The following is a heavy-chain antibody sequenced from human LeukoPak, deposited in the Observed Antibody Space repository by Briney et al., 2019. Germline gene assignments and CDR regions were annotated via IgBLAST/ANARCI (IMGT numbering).Heavy chain of an antibody. CDR1: GGSISSYY. V-gene: IGHV4-59*08. Sequence: PSETLSLTCTVSGGSISSYYWSWIRQPPGKGLEWIGYIYYSGSTNYNPSLKSRVTISVDTSKNQFSLKLSSVTAADTAVYYCAKVGVGADADYWGQGTLVTVSS. CDR2: IYYSGST. CDR3: AKVGVGADADY. J-gene: IGHJ4*02. D-gene: IGHD1-26*01.